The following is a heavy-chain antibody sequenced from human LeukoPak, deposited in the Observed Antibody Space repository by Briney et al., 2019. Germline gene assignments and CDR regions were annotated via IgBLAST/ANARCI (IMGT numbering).Heavy chain of an antibody. D-gene: IGHD6-19*01. CDR3: ARGGREQWVVTGHFDY. CDR2: IKQDGSEK. V-gene: IGHV3-7*03. J-gene: IGHJ4*02. Sequence: GGSLRLSCAASGFTFSSYWMSWVRQAPGKGLEWVANIKQDGSEKYYVDSVKGRFTISRDNAKNSLYLQMNSLRAEDTAVYYCARGGREQWVVTGHFDYWGQGTLVTVSS. CDR1: GFTFSSYW.